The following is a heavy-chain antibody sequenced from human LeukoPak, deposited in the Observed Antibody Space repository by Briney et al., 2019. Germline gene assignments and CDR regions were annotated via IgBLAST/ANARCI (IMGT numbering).Heavy chain of an antibody. CDR2: IYYSGSP. V-gene: IGHV4-39*07. Sequence: NSSETLSLTCTVSGGSISNNNYYWAWIRQPPGKGLECIGSIYYSGSPYYNPSPKSRVTISVDTSKSQVSLKLTSVTAADTAVYYCATNLPGYSYGYWVAWGQGTLVTVSS. D-gene: IGHD5-18*01. CDR3: ATNLPGYSYGYWVA. CDR1: GGSISNNNYY. J-gene: IGHJ5*02.